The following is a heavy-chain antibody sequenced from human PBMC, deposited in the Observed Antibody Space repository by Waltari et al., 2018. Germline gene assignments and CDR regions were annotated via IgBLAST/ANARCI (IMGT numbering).Heavy chain of an antibody. CDR1: GGSISSSSYS. CDR3: ARRRGCSGGSCYWYFDL. CDR2: IYYSGST. D-gene: IGHD2-15*01. Sequence: QLQLQESGPGLVKPSETLSLTCTVSGGSISSSSYSWGWIRQPPGKGLEWIGSIYYSGSTYYNPSLKSRVTISVDTSKNQFSLKLSSVTAADTAVYYCARRRGCSGGSCYWYFDLWGRGTLVTVSS. V-gene: IGHV4-39*01. J-gene: IGHJ2*01.